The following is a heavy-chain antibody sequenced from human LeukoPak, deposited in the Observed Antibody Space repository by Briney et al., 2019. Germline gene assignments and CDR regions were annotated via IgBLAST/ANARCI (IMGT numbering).Heavy chain of an antibody. CDR2: IHYSGST. CDR1: GGSISSYY. Sequence: PSETLSLICTVSGGSISSYYWSWIRQPPGKGLEWIGYIHYSGSTNYNPSLKSRVTISVDTSKNQFSLKLSSVTAADTAVYYCARVGAAEVPYYYYGMDVWGQGTTVTVSS. CDR3: ARVGAAEVPYYYYGMDV. D-gene: IGHD3-10*01. V-gene: IGHV4-59*01. J-gene: IGHJ6*02.